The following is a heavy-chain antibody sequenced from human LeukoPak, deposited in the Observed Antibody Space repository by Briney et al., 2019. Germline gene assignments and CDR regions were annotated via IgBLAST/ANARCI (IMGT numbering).Heavy chain of an antibody. CDR3: ALSVMTTVTYIDY. V-gene: IGHV4-34*01. CDR1: GGSFSGYY. CDR2: INHSGST. D-gene: IGHD4-17*01. Sequence: SETLPLTCAVYGGSFSGYYWSWIRQPPGKGLEWIGEINHSGSTNYNPSLKSRVTISVDTSKNQFSLKLSSVTAADTAVYYCALSVMTTVTYIDYWGQGTLVTVSS. J-gene: IGHJ4*02.